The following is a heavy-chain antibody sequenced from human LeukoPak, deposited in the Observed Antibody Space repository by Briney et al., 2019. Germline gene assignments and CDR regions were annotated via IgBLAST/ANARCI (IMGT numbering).Heavy chain of an antibody. D-gene: IGHD2-2*01. CDR3: AKDFIVVVPAVDY. J-gene: IGHJ4*02. V-gene: IGHV3-30*02. CDR1: GFTFSSYG. Sequence: PGGSLRLSCAASGFTFSSYGMHWVRPAPGKGLEWVAFIRYDGSNKYYVDSVKGRFTISRDNSKNTLCLQMNGLRAEDTAVYYCAKDFIVVVPAVDYWGQGTLVTVSS. CDR2: IRYDGSNK.